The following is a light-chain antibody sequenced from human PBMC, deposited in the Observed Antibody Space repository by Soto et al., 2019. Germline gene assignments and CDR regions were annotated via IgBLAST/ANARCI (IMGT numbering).Light chain of an antibody. CDR2: DAS. CDR3: QQYNSYSRT. CDR1: QSISSW. J-gene: IGKJ1*01. V-gene: IGKV1-5*01. Sequence: DIQMTQSPSTLSASVGGRVTITCWASQSISSWLAWYQQKPGKAPKLLIYDASSLESGVPSRFSGSGSGTEFTLTISSLQPDDFATYYCQQYNSYSRTFGQGTKWIS.